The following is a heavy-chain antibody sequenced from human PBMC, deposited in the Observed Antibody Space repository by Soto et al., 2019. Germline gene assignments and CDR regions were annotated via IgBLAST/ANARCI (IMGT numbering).Heavy chain of an antibody. D-gene: IGHD4-17*01. CDR3: ASGSTVTTGHF. CDR1: GGSISTNSYY. J-gene: IGHJ4*02. Sequence: SETLSLTCTVSGGSISTNSYYGGWIRQPPGKGLEWIGCAHSTGSTYYNPSLKSRVTTYVDTSKNQFSLKLTSVTAADTAVYYCASGSTVTTGHFCGQGTLVTVSS. V-gene: IGHV4-39*01. CDR2: AHSTGST.